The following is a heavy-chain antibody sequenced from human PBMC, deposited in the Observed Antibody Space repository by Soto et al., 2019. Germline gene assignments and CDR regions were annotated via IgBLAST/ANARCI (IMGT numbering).Heavy chain of an antibody. CDR3: ARGLTIFGVVTYEYYGMDV. CDR2: INPNSGGT. CDR1: AYRFACYY. V-gene: IGHV1-2*04. J-gene: IGHJ6*02. D-gene: IGHD3-3*01. Sequence: SVKVPCKASAYRFACYYRHWVRQAPGQGLEWMGWINPNSGGTNYAQKFQGWVTMTRDTSISTAYMELSRLRSDDTAVYYCARGLTIFGVVTYEYYGMDVWGQGTTVTVSS.